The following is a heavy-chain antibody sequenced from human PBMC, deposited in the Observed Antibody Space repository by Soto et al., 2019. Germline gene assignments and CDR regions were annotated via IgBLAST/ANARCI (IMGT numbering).Heavy chain of an antibody. CDR1: GFTFSSYA. CDR3: AKATGYSSGWCNY. V-gene: IGHV3-23*01. Sequence: GGSLRLSCAASGFTFSSYAMTWVRQAPGKGLEWVSTISGGADSTYYADSVKGRFTISRDSSKNTLYLQMNNLRAEDTAVYYCAKATGYSSGWCNYWGQGTLVTVSS. J-gene: IGHJ4*02. CDR2: ISGGADST. D-gene: IGHD6-19*01.